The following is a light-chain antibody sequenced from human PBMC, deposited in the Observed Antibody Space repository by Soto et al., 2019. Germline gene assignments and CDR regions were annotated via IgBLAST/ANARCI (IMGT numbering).Light chain of an antibody. CDR1: QTVSRS. Sequence: EVVLTQSPGTLSLSPGERATLSCRASQTVSRSLAWYQQKPGQAPRLLLSVASSRATGIPDRFSGVGSETDYTLTISRLEPEDCAMYYGQHYGRSPPFTFGQGTKLEIK. V-gene: IGKV3-20*01. J-gene: IGKJ2*01. CDR3: QHYGRSPPFT. CDR2: VAS.